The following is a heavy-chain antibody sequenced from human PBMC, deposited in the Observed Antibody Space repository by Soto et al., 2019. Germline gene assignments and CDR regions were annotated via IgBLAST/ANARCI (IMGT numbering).Heavy chain of an antibody. CDR2: ISYDGSNK. CDR3: AKDWVLYYDSSGSFDY. CDR1: GFTFSSYC. V-gene: IGHV3-30*18. D-gene: IGHD3-22*01. J-gene: IGHJ4*02. Sequence: GGSLRLSCAASGFTFSSYCMHWVRQAPGKGLEWVAVISYDGSNKYYADSVKGRFTISRDNSKNTLYLQMNSLRAEDTAVYYCAKDWVLYYDSSGSFDYVGQGTLVTVSS.